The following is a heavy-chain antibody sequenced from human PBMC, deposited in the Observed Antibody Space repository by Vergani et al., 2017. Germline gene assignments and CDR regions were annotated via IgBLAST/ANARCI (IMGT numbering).Heavy chain of an antibody. V-gene: IGHV3-21*01. J-gene: IGHJ6*03. CDR1: GFTFSSYS. Sequence: EVQLVESGGGLVTPGGSLRLSCAASGFTFSSYSMNWVRQAPGKRLEWVSSISFSSSYIYYADSVKGRFTISRDNAKNSLYLQMNSLRAEDTAVYYCAGGAVVVPAAIYYYYYMDVWGKGTTVTVSS. D-gene: IGHD2-2*01. CDR2: ISFSSSYI. CDR3: AGGAVVVPAAIYYYYYMDV.